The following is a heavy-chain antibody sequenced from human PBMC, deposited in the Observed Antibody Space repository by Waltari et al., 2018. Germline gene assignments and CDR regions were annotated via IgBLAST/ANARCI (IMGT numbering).Heavy chain of an antibody. D-gene: IGHD3-10*02. J-gene: IGHJ4*02. CDR1: GFTFRSYG. V-gene: IGHV3-30*02. CDR3: ARDRGWPNYVDY. Sequence: QVQLVESGGGVVQPGGSLRLFCAASGFTFRSYGMHWVRQAPGKGLEWVTFIRYDGSNKYYAGSVKGRFTISRDNSKNTLYLHMNNLGPEDTAVYYCARDRGWPNYVDYWGQGTLVTVSS. CDR2: IRYDGSNK.